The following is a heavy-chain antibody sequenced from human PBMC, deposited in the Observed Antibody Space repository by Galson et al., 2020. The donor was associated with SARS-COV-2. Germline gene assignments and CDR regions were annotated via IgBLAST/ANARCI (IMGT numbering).Heavy chain of an antibody. Sequence: GGSLRLSCADSGFTFSSDSMNWVRQAPGKGLEWVSYISDSSSTIYYADTAKGRFTISRDNAKNSLYLQMNSLRAEDTAVYYCAKDRGVGSTSVDYWGQGTLVTVSS. CDR2: ISDSSSTI. V-gene: IGHV3-48*04. CDR1: GFTFSSDS. J-gene: IGHJ4*02. CDR3: AKDRGVGSTSVDY. D-gene: IGHD1-26*01.